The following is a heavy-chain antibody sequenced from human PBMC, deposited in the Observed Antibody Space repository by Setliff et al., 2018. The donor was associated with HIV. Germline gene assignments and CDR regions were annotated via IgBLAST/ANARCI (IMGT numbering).Heavy chain of an antibody. Sequence: ASVKVSCKASGYTFTSYYMHWVRQAPGQGLEWMGMVYPSDGSTSYAQKFQGRVTMTRDTSTSTIYMELNSLTSEDTAVCYCARDNTAFDIWGQGTMVTVSS. D-gene: IGHD2-2*02. CDR2: VYPSDGST. V-gene: IGHV1-46*01. CDR1: GYTFTSYY. CDR3: ARDNTAFDI. J-gene: IGHJ3*02.